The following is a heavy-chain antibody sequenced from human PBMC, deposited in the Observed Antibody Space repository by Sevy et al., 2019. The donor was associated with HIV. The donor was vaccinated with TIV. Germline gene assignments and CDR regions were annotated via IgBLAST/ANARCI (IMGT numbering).Heavy chain of an antibody. D-gene: IGHD2-15*01. Sequence: ASVKVSCKASGYTFTSYYMHWVRQAPGQGLECMGIINPSGGSTSYAQKFQGRVTMTRDTSTSTVYMELSSLRSEDTAVYYCAREWGHCSGGSCYHAFDIWGQGTMVTVSS. J-gene: IGHJ3*02. CDR1: GYTFTSYY. CDR3: AREWGHCSGGSCYHAFDI. V-gene: IGHV1-46*01. CDR2: INPSGGST.